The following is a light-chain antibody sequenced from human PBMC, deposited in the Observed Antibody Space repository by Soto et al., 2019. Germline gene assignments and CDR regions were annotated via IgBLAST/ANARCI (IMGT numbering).Light chain of an antibody. CDR1: QSVTSN. Sequence: EIVLTQSPGTLSLSPLERSRLSCRASQSVTSNYLAWYQQKPGQSPRLLIYGASTRATGIPVRFSGSGSGTEFTLTISSLQSEDFAVYYCHQYNYWPTFGQGTKVDIK. CDR2: GAS. CDR3: HQYNYWPT. V-gene: IGKV3-15*01. J-gene: IGKJ1*01.